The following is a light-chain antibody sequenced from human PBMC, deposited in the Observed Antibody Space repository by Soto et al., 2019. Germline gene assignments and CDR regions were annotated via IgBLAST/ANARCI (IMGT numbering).Light chain of an antibody. Sequence: EIVMTQSPATLSVSPGERATLSCRASQSVSSNLAWYQKKPGQAPRLLIYGASTRATGIPARFSGSGSGTDFTLTISSLQSEDFAVYYCQQYNNWPPEYTFGQGTKLEIK. CDR2: GAS. CDR1: QSVSSN. CDR3: QQYNNWPPEYT. J-gene: IGKJ2*01. V-gene: IGKV3-15*01.